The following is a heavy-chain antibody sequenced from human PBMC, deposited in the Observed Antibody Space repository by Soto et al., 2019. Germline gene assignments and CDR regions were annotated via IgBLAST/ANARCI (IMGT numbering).Heavy chain of an antibody. D-gene: IGHD3-10*01. J-gene: IGHJ2*01. V-gene: IGHV5-51*01. Sequence: HGESLKISCKGSGYSFASHWIGWVRQMPGKGLEWMGIIYPGDSDTTYSPSFQGQVTISADTSITTAYLQWSSLKASDTAMYYCARPAYGSGSKFASWYFDLWGRGTLVTVSS. CDR3: ARPAYGSGSKFASWYFDL. CDR2: IYPGDSDT. CDR1: GYSFASHW.